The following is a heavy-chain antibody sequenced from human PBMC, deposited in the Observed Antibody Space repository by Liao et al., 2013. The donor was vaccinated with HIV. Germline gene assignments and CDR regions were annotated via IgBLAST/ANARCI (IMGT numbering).Heavy chain of an antibody. D-gene: IGHD1-26*01. CDR2: TLLRGST. V-gene: IGHV4-4*07. Sequence: QVQLLESGPGLVKPWETLSLTCNVSGGSMSTYYWSWIRQSPEKGLEWIGRTLLRGSTSYNPSFTRRVTMSVDSSKNQLSLKLSSVTAADTAVYFCAKNSGSYTIFDAFDIWGQGTMVTVSS. CDR1: GGSMSTYY. CDR3: AKNSGSYTIFDAFDI. J-gene: IGHJ3*02.